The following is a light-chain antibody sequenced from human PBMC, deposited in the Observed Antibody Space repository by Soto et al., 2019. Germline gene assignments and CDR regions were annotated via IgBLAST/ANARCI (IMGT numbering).Light chain of an antibody. CDR1: QSLLHSNGDTY. J-gene: IGKJ3*01. V-gene: IGKV2-28*01. CDR3: MQTLQAPKT. Sequence: DIVLTQSPLSLPVTPGEPASISCRSSQSLLHSNGDTYLDWYLQKPGQSPQLLVYLGYKLASGVPDRISGSGSGAEFTLKISSVEAEDVGVYYCMQTLQAPKTFGPGTKVDIK. CDR2: LGY.